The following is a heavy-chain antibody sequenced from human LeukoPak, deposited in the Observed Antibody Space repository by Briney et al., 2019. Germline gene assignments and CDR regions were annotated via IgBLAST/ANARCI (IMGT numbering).Heavy chain of an antibody. CDR2: IIPIFGTA. V-gene: IGHV1-69*05. CDR3: ARGTPPYYYDSSGYGLDY. Sequence: SVKVSCKASGGTFNSYAISWVRQAPGQGLEWMGRIIPIFGTANYAQKFQGRVTITTDESTSTAYMELSSLRSEDTAVYYCARGTPPYYYDSSGYGLDYWGQGTLVTVSS. D-gene: IGHD3-22*01. J-gene: IGHJ4*02. CDR1: GGTFNSYA.